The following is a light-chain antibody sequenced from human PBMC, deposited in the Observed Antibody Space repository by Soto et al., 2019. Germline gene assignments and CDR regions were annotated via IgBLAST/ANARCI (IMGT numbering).Light chain of an antibody. Sequence: QSALTQPASVSGSPGQSITISCTGTSSDVGAFNYVSWYQQYPGKVPKLLIYEVTNRPSGVSLRFSGSKSGNVASLTISGLQAEDEADYYCTSKKGDITYVFGTGTKLTVL. CDR1: SSDVGAFNY. CDR3: TSKKGDITYV. J-gene: IGLJ1*01. CDR2: EVT. V-gene: IGLV2-14*01.